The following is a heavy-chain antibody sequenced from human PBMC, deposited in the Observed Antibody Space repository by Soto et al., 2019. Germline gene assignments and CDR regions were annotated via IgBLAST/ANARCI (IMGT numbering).Heavy chain of an antibody. J-gene: IGHJ4*02. CDR1: GFTFTISA. Sequence: GASVKVSCKASGFTFTISAVQWVRQARGQRLEWIGWIVVGSGNTNYAQKFQERVTITRDMSTSTAYMELSSLRSEDTAVYYCAADQPSNLPYWGQGTLVTVSS. CDR2: IVVGSGNT. CDR3: AADQPSNLPY. V-gene: IGHV1-58*01.